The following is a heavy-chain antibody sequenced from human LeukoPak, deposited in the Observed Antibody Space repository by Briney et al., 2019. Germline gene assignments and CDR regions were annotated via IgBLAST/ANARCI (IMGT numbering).Heavy chain of an antibody. J-gene: IGHJ5*02. CDR1: GESVSSNSAA. V-gene: IGHV6-1*01. Sequence: SQTLSLACAISGESVSSNSAAWNWIRQSPSRGLEWLGRTYYRSKWYNDYAVSVKSRITINPDTSKNQFSLQLNSVTPEDTAVYYCARAPGYSGYDYWFDPWGQGTLVTVSS. CDR2: TYYRSKWYN. CDR3: ARAPGYSGYDYWFDP. D-gene: IGHD5-12*01.